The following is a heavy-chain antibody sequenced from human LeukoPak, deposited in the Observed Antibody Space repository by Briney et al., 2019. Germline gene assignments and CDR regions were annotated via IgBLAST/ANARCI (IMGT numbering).Heavy chain of an antibody. V-gene: IGHV3-23*01. J-gene: IGHJ4*02. CDR3: ARTLYYDSSGYYYPPPQGTPFFDY. Sequence: PGGSLRLSCAASGFTFSSYAMSWVRQAPGKGLEWVSAISGSGGSTYYADSVKGRFTISRDNSKNTLYLQMNSLRSEDTAVYYCARTLYYDSSGYYYPPPQGTPFFDYWGQGTLVTVSS. CDR1: GFTFSSYA. D-gene: IGHD3-22*01. CDR2: ISGSGGST.